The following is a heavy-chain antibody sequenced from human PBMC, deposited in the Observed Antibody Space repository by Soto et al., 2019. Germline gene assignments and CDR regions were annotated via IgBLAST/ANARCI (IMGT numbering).Heavy chain of an antibody. V-gene: IGHV1-18*04. D-gene: IGHD3-22*01. CDR1: GYTFTIYG. Sequence: QVQLVQSGAEVKKPGASVKVSCKASGYTFTIYGISWVRQAPGQGLEWMGWISGYNGNTDYAQNLQDRVTLTTDASTSSVYMELRSLRSDDTAVYYCARVDDYDSSGYYGYWGQGTLITFSS. CDR3: ARVDDYDSSGYYGY. CDR2: ISGYNGNT. J-gene: IGHJ4*02.